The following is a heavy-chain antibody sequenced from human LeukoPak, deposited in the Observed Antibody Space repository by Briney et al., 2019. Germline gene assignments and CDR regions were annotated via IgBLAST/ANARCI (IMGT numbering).Heavy chain of an antibody. CDR3: AREEIVVVPAAYYYHMDV. CDR2: ISSSGSTI. Sequence: GGSLRLSCAASGFTFSSYEMNWVRQAPGKGLEWVSYISSSGSTIYYADSVKGRFTISRDNAKNSLYLQMNSLRAEDTAVYYCAREEIVVVPAAYYYHMDVWGKGTTATVSS. V-gene: IGHV3-48*03. D-gene: IGHD2-2*01. CDR1: GFTFSSYE. J-gene: IGHJ6*03.